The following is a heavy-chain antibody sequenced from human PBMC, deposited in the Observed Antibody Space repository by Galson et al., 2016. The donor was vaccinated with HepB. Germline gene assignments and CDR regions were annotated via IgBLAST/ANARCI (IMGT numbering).Heavy chain of an antibody. CDR3: RYGMDV. CDR1: GFTFSNAW. Sequence: SLRLSCATPGFTFSNAWMSWVRQAPGKGLEWVGRIKSKTDGGTTDYAAPVKGRFSISRDDSKNTLYLQMNSLKTEDTAVYYCRYGMDVWGQGTTVTVSS. CDR2: IKSKTDGGTT. J-gene: IGHJ6*02. V-gene: IGHV3-15*01.